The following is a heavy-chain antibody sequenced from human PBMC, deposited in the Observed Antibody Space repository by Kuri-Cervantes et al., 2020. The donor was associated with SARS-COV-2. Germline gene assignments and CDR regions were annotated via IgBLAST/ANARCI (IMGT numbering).Heavy chain of an antibody. CDR3: ARGPGLYSRKAYGMDV. J-gene: IGHJ6*02. V-gene: IGHV4-34*01. Sequence: LSCAVYGGSFSGYYWSWIRQPPGKGLEWIGEINHSGSTNYNPSLKSRVTISVDTSKNQFSLKLSSVTAADTAVYYCARGPGLYSRKAYGMDVWGQGTTVTVSS. D-gene: IGHD3-16*02. CDR2: INHSGST. CDR1: GGSFSGYY.